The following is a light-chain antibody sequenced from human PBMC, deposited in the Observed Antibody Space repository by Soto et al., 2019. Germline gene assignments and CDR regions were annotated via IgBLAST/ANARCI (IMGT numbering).Light chain of an antibody. CDR3: QQYGSSPWT. CDR1: QSVSRY. Sequence: EIVLTQSPGTLSLSPGERATLSCRASQSVSRYLAWYQQKPGQAPRLLIYGASSRATGIPDRFSGSGSGTDFTLNISRLEPEDFAVYYCQQYGSSPWTFGQGTKVEIK. V-gene: IGKV3-20*01. CDR2: GAS. J-gene: IGKJ1*01.